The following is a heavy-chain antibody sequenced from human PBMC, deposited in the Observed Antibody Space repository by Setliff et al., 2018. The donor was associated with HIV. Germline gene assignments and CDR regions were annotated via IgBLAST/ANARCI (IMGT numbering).Heavy chain of an antibody. CDR1: GGSTSSSSYY. D-gene: IGHD3-16*02. CDR2: VYYSGST. Sequence: SETLSLTCSVSGGSTSSSSYYWAWVRQPPGKGPEWIGSVYYSGSTHYNPSLKSRVTISVDTSKNQFSLKLSSVTAADTAVYYCARGYPVSYYYYMDVWGKGTTVTVSS. CDR3: ARGYPVSYYYYMDV. J-gene: IGHJ6*03. V-gene: IGHV4-39*07.